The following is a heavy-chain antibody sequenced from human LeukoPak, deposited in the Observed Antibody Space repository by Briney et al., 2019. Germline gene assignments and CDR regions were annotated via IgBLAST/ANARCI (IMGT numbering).Heavy chain of an antibody. CDR1: GFTVSSNY. CDR3: ARDGRYSYGHDAFDI. D-gene: IGHD5-18*01. V-gene: IGHV3-53*01. CDR2: IYSGGST. J-gene: IGHJ3*02. Sequence: GGSLRLSCAASGFTVSSNYMSWVRQAPGKGLEWVSVIYSGGSTHYADSVKGRFTISRDNPKNTLYLQMNSLRAEDTAVYYCARDGRYSYGHDAFDIWGQGTMVTVSS.